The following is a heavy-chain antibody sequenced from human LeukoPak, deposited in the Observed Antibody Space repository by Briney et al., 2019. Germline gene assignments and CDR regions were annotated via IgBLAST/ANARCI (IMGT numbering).Heavy chain of an antibody. D-gene: IGHD5-18*01. CDR1: GYSFTSYW. CDR3: ARQTAMGRSGDY. Sequence: GESLKISCKPSGYSFTSYWIGWVRQMPGKGLEWMGIIDPSDSDARYTPSFQGQVTISVVKSLTTTYLQWNSQKASDTAMYYCARQTAMGRSGDYWGQGTLVTVSS. V-gene: IGHV5-51*01. J-gene: IGHJ4*02. CDR2: IDPSDSDA.